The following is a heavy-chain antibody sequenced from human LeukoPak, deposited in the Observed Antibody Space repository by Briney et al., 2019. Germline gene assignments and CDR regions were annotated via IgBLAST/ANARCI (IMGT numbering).Heavy chain of an antibody. CDR3: ARVPVVVVVAAKGYFQH. CDR1: GGSISSSSYY. V-gene: IGHV4-39*07. CDR2: IYYSGST. Sequence: SETLSLTCTVSGGSISSSSYYWGWIRQPPGKGLEWIGSIYYSGSTYYNPSLKSRVTISVDTSKNQFSLKLSSVTAADTAVYYCARVPVVVVVAAKGYFQHWGQGTLVTVSS. J-gene: IGHJ1*01. D-gene: IGHD2-15*01.